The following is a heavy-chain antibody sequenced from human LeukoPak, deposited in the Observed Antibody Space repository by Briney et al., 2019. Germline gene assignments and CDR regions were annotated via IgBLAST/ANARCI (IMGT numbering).Heavy chain of an antibody. V-gene: IGHV3-7*03. J-gene: IGHJ4*02. Sequence: GGSLRLSCAASGFPFSSYSMTWVRQAPGKGLEWVANIKPDGTTKFYVYSVKGRVTISRDNALPSRYLQINSPRAEDTTIYYCARSIPDRNTSYGRTDYCGQRPLVTVSS. D-gene: IGHD2-21*01. CDR1: GFPFSSYS. CDR2: IKPDGTTK. CDR3: ARSIPDRNTSYGRTDY.